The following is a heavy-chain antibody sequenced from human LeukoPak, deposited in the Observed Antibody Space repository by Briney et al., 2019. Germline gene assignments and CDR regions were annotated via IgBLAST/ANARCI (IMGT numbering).Heavy chain of an antibody. J-gene: IGHJ4*02. Sequence: PGRSLRLSCAASGFTFDDYAMHWVRQAPGKGLEWVSGISWNSGSIGYADSVKGRFTISRDNAKNSLYLQMNSLRAEDTALYYCAKDMYDSSGYSFDYWGPGTLVTVSS. D-gene: IGHD3-22*01. CDR1: GFTFDDYA. CDR2: ISWNSGSI. V-gene: IGHV3-9*01. CDR3: AKDMYDSSGYSFDY.